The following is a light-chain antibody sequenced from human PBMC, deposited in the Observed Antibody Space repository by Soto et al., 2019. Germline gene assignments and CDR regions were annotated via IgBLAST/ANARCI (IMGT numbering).Light chain of an antibody. CDR2: AAS. J-gene: IGKJ1*01. V-gene: IGKV1-39*01. CDR3: QQYNSYSWT. Sequence: DIQMTQSPSSLSASVGDRVTITCRASQSISNSLNWYQQKPGKAPKFLMSAASSLQSGVPSRFSGSGSGTGFTLTISTLQPEDFAIYYCQQYNSYSWTFGQGTKVDIK. CDR1: QSISNS.